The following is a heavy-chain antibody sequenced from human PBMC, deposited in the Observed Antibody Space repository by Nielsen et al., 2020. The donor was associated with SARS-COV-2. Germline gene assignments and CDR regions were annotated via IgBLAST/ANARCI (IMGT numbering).Heavy chain of an antibody. J-gene: IGHJ2*01. CDR2: INPNSGGT. D-gene: IGHD3-22*01. CDR1: GYTFTGYY. CDR3: ARERYYDSSGYNAVYFDL. Sequence: ASVKVSCKASGYTFTGYYMHWVRQAPGQGLEWMGWINPNSGGTNYAQKFQGRVTMTRDTSISTAYMELSRLRSDDTAAYYCARERYYDSSGYNAVYFDLWGRGTLVTVSS. V-gene: IGHV1-2*02.